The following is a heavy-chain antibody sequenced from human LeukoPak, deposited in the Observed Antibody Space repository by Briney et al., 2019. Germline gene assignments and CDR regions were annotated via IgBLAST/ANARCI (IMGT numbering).Heavy chain of an antibody. CDR1: GFTFSSYS. CDR3: ARDNYGDYLAAY. Sequence: GGSLRPSCAASGFTFSSYSMNWVRQAPGKGLEWLSYISTSSTIYYADSVKGRFTISRDNAKNSLYLQMNSLRAEDTAVYYCARDNYGDYLAAYWGQGTLVTVSS. J-gene: IGHJ4*02. CDR2: ISTSSTI. D-gene: IGHD4-17*01. V-gene: IGHV3-48*01.